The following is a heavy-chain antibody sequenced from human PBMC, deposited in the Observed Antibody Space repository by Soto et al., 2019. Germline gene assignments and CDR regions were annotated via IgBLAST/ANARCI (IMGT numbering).Heavy chain of an antibody. CDR3: ARDRSYSLDV. J-gene: IGHJ6*02. CDR1: GSTFSNDW. Sequence: LRLSCAVSGSTFSNDWMHWVRQAPGKGLVWVSHINSDGSSTNYADFVKGRFTIARDNAKNTVYLQMNSLRAEDTAVYYCARDRSYSLDVWGQGTTVTVSS. V-gene: IGHV3-74*01. CDR2: INSDGSST.